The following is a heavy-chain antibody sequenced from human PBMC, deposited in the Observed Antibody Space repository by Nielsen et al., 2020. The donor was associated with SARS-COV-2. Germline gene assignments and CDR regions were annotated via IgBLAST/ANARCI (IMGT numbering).Heavy chain of an antibody. V-gene: IGHV1-69*01. D-gene: IGHD3-10*01. CDR3: ARDSSLTMLRGGSYYMDV. Sequence: WVRQAPGQGLEWMGGIIPIFGTANYAQKFQGRVTITADESTSTAYMELSSLRSEDTAVYYRARDSSLTMLRGGSYYMDVWGKGTTVTVSS. CDR2: IIPIFGTA. J-gene: IGHJ6*03.